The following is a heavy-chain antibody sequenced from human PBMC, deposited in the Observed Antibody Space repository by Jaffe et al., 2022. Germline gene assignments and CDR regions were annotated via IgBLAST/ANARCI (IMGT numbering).Heavy chain of an antibody. CDR2: ISSSSSYI. CDR3: ARVGAVAGSGWFDP. V-gene: IGHV3-21*01. Sequence: EVQLVESGGGLVKPGGSLRLSCAASGFTFSSYSMNWVRQAPGKGLEWVSSISSSSSYIYYADSVKGRFTISRDNAKNSLYLQMNSLRAEDTAVYYCARVGAVAGSGWFDPWGQGTLVTVSS. CDR1: GFTFSSYS. D-gene: IGHD6-19*01. J-gene: IGHJ5*02.